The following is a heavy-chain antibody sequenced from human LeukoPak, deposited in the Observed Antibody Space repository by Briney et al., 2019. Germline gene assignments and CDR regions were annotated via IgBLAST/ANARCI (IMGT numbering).Heavy chain of an antibody. J-gene: IGHJ4*02. CDR3: ATSAGSSSSWEFDY. D-gene: IGHD6-13*01. CDR1: GYRFTSYW. Sequence: KSGESLKISCQASGYRFTSYWIGWVRQMPGKGLEWMGIIYPTDSDTRYSPSFQGQVTISADKSISTAYLQWSSLKASDTAIYYCATSAGSSSSWEFDYWGQGTLVTVSS. CDR2: IYPTDSDT. V-gene: IGHV5-51*01.